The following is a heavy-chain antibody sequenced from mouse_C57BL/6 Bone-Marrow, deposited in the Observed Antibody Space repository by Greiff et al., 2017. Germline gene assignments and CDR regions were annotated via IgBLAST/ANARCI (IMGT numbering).Heavy chain of an antibody. J-gene: IGHJ4*01. CDR2: SRNKANDYTT. Sequence: EVKLVESGGGLVQSGRSLRLSCATSGFTFSDFYMEWVRQAPGKGLEWIAASRNKANDYTTEYSASVKGRFIVSRDTSQSILYLQMNALRAEDTAIYYGARDAHFSMDYWGQGTSVTVSS. CDR3: ARDAHFSMDY. V-gene: IGHV7-1*01. CDR1: GFTFSDFY.